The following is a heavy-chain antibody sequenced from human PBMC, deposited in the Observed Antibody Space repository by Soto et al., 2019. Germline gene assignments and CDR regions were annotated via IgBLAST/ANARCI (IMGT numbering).Heavy chain of an antibody. Sequence: PSETLSLTCAVSGGSISSGGYSWSWIRQPPGKGLEWIGYIYHSGSTYYNPSLKSRVTISVDRSKNQFSLKLSSVTAADTAVYYCATRPPGEVWVGGFDYWSQGILVTVSS. CDR2: IYHSGST. CDR3: ATRPPGEVWVGGFDY. D-gene: IGHD3-16*01. V-gene: IGHV4-30-2*01. J-gene: IGHJ4*02. CDR1: GGSISSGGYS.